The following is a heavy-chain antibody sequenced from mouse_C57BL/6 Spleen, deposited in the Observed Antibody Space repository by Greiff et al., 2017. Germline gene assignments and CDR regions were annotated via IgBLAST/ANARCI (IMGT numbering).Heavy chain of an antibody. CDR2: IYPGSGST. CDR3: ARRGYGSSYVDYAMDY. CDR1: GYTFTSYW. Sequence: VKLQQPGAELVKPGASVKMSCKASGYTFTSYWITWVKQRPGQGLEWIGAIYPGSGSTNYNEKFKSKATLTVDTSSSTAYMQLSSLTSEDSAVYYCARRGYGSSYVDYAMDYWGQGTSVTVSS. D-gene: IGHD1-1*01. J-gene: IGHJ4*01. V-gene: IGHV1-55*01.